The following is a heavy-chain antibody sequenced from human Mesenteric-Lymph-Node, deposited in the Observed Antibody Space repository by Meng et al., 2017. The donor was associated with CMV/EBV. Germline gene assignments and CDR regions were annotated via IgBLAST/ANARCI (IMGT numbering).Heavy chain of an antibody. J-gene: IGHJ5*02. D-gene: IGHD2-2*01. Sequence: YTFTSYDINWVRQATGQGLEWMGWMNPNSGNTGYAQKFQGRVTITRNTSISTAYMELSSLRSEDTAVYYCARAGYCSSTSCYGWFGPWGQGTLVTVSS. CDR3: ARAGYCSSTSCYGWFGP. CDR1: YTFTSYD. V-gene: IGHV1-8*03. CDR2: MNPNSGNT.